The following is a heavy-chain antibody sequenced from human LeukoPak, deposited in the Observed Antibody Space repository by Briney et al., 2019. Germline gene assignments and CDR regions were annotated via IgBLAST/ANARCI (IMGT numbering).Heavy chain of an antibody. J-gene: IGHJ4*02. CDR1: GGTFSSYA. Sequence: GASVKVSCKASGGTFSSYAISWVRQAPGQGLEWMGGIIPIFGTANYAQKFQGRVTITADESTSTAYMELSSLRSEDTAVYYCARSSYYDYVRGSSDYWGQGTLVTVSS. CDR3: ARSSYYDYVRGSSDY. CDR2: IIPIFGTA. D-gene: IGHD3-16*01. V-gene: IGHV1-69*13.